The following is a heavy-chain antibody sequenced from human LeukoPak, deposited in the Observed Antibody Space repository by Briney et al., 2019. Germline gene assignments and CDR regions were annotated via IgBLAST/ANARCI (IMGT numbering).Heavy chain of an antibody. Sequence: SETLSLTCTVSGGSITSSSYYWGWIRQPPGKGLEWIGSIYYSGATYDNPSLNSRVTISADTSKNQLSLKLSSVTAADTAVYYCARHAKTNGDYRTLDYWGQGTLVTVSS. J-gene: IGHJ4*02. CDR3: ARHAKTNGDYRTLDY. CDR1: GGSITSSSYY. V-gene: IGHV4-39*01. CDR2: IYYSGAT. D-gene: IGHD4-17*01.